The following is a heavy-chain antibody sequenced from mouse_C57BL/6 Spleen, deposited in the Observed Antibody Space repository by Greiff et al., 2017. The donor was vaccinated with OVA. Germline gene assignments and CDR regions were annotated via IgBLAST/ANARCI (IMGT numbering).Heavy chain of an antibody. Sequence: EVQLQQSGPGMVKPSQSLSLTCTVTGYSITSGYDWNWIRHFPGNKLEWMGYIRYSGSTNYNPSLKSRISITQDTSKNQFFLKLNSVTTEDTATYYCARGVRYFDVWGTGTTVTVSS. V-gene: IGHV3-1*01. J-gene: IGHJ1*03. CDR2: IRYSGST. CDR3: ARGVRYFDV. CDR1: GYSITSGYD.